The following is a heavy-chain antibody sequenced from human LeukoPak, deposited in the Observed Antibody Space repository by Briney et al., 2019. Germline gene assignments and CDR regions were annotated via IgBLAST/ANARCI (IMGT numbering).Heavy chain of an antibody. Sequence: PGGCLSVSCAASGFTFISYEMNWVRQAAGKGLEWVSYISSSGSTIYYADSVKGRYTISRDNAKNSLYLEMNSLRAEDTAVYYCAELGITMIGGVWGKGTTVTISS. CDR2: ISSSGSTI. CDR3: AELGITMIGGV. D-gene: IGHD3-10*02. V-gene: IGHV3-48*03. CDR1: GFTFISYE. J-gene: IGHJ6*04.